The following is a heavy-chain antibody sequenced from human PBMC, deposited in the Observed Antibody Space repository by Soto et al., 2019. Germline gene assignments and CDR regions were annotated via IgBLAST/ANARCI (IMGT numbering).Heavy chain of an antibody. J-gene: IGHJ4*02. CDR1: GFTFSNAL. V-gene: IGHV3-15*01. D-gene: IGHD6-6*01. CDR2: IKSKTDGGTT. CDR3: TTAEYSSSSPIDY. Sequence: GGSLRLSCAASGFTFSNALMSWVRQAPGKGLEWVGRIKSKTDGGTTDYAAPVKGRFTISRDDSKNTLYLQMNSLKTEDTAVYYCTTAEYSSSSPIDYWGQGTLVTVSS.